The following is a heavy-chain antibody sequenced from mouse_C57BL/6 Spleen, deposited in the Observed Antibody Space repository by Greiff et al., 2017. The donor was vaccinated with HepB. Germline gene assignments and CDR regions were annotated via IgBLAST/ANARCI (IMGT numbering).Heavy chain of an antibody. Sequence: QVQLKQPGAELVKPGASVKVSCKASGYTFTSYWMHWVKQRPGQGLEWIGRIHPSDSDTNYNQKFKGKATLTVDKSSSTAYMQLSSLTSEDSAVYYCAIGGITTVFDYWGQGTTLTVSS. D-gene: IGHD1-1*01. CDR1: GYTFTSYW. V-gene: IGHV1-74*01. CDR2: IHPSDSDT. CDR3: AIGGITTVFDY. J-gene: IGHJ2*01.